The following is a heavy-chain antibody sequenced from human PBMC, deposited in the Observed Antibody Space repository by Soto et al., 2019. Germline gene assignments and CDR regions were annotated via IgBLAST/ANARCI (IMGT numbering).Heavy chain of an antibody. CDR1: GGSISSGGYY. V-gene: IGHV4-31*03. CDR3: ARVIVVVITTSADYYYGMDV. Sequence: SEPLSLTCTVSGGSISSGGYYWSWIRQHPGKGLEWIGYIYYSGSTYYNPSLKSRVTISVDTSKNQFSLKLSSVTAADTAVYYCARVIVVVITTSADYYYGMDVWGQGTTVTVSS. D-gene: IGHD3-22*01. CDR2: IYYSGST. J-gene: IGHJ6*02.